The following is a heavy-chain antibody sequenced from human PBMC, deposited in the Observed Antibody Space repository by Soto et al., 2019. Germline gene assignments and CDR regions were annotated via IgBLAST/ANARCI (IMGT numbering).Heavy chain of an antibody. J-gene: IGHJ5*02. CDR2: INDGKGDI. D-gene: IGHD3-22*01. Sequence: QVQLVQSGAEVKKPGASVKLSCKASGYTFTNYPLHWVRQAPGQRLEWMGRINDGKGDIKYSQRFQGRVTITRDTSASIAYMELSSLRSEDTAVYYCARGYDISGSPPWGQGTLVTVSS. CDR3: ARGYDISGSPP. V-gene: IGHV1-3*01. CDR1: GYTFTNYP.